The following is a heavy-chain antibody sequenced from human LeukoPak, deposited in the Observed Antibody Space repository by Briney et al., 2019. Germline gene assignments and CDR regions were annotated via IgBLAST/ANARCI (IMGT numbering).Heavy chain of an antibody. CDR2: ISYDGSNK. D-gene: IGHD5-24*01. CDR1: GFTFSSYA. CDR3: ARVGDGYYFDY. J-gene: IGHJ4*02. V-gene: IGHV3-30-3*01. Sequence: PGRSLRLSCAASGFTFSSYAMHWVRQAPGKGMEWVAVISYDGSNKYYADSVKGRFTISRDNSKNTLYLQMNSLRAEDTAVYYCARVGDGYYFDYWGQGTLVTVSS.